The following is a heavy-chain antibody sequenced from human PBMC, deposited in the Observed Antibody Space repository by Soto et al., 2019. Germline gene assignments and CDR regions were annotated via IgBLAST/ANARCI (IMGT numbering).Heavy chain of an antibody. J-gene: IGHJ6*02. CDR1: GYTFTSYG. Sequence: QVQLVQSGAEVKKPGASVKVSCKASGYTFTSYGISWVRQAPGQGLEWMGWISAYNGNTNYAQKLQGRVTMTTDTSTTTAYIAMRCLRSDDMAVYYCERASIRSNHPYYYYGMDVWGQGTTLTVSS. V-gene: IGHV1-18*03. CDR2: ISAYNGNT. D-gene: IGHD3-3*02. CDR3: ERASIRSNHPYYYYGMDV.